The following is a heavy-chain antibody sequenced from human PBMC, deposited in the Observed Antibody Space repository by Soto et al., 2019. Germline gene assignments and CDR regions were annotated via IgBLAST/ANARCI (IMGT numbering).Heavy chain of an antibody. J-gene: IGHJ4*02. D-gene: IGHD3-9*01. V-gene: IGHV1-69*02. Sequence: SVKVSCKASGGTFSSYTISWVRQAPGQGLEWMGRIIPILGIANYAQKFQGRVTITADKSTSTAYMELSSLRSEDTAVYYCASYDLLPGIHDYFDYWGQGTLVTVSS. CDR2: IIPILGIA. CDR3: ASYDLLPGIHDYFDY. CDR1: GGTFSSYT.